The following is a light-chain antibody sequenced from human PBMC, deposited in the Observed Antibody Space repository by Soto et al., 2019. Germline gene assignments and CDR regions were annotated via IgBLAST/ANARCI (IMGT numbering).Light chain of an antibody. V-gene: IGKV3-20*01. Sequence: EIMLTQSPGTLSLSPGERATLSFRAIQRVSSNSLAWYQQKPGQAPRLLIYGASSRASGIPDRFSGSGSGTDFTLTISRLESEDFAVYYCQQCDTSRTWTFGQGTKVDI. CDR1: QRVSSNS. J-gene: IGKJ1*01. CDR2: GAS. CDR3: QQCDTSRTWT.